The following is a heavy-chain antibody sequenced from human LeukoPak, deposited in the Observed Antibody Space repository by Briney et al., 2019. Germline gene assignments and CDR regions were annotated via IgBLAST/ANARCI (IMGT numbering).Heavy chain of an antibody. CDR1: GYTFTSYD. V-gene: IGHV1-8*01. D-gene: IGHD7-27*01. J-gene: IGHJ3*02. Sequence: ASVKVSCXASGYTFTSYDINWVRQATGQGLEWMGWMNPNSGNTGYAQKFQGRVTMTRNTSISTAYMELSSLRSEDTAVYYCATRNWGSEGAFDIWGQGTMVTVSS. CDR2: MNPNSGNT. CDR3: ATRNWGSEGAFDI.